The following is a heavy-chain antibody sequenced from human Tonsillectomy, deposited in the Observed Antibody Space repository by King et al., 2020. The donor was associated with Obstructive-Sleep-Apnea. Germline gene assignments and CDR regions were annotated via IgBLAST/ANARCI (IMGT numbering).Heavy chain of an antibody. CDR3: ARGGVTTDYYYGMDV. J-gene: IGHJ6*02. V-gene: IGHV1-8*01. CDR2: MNPNSGNT. CDR1: VYTFTSYD. Sequence: VQLVQSGAEVKKPGASVKGSCKASVYTFTSYDINWGRQATGQGLEWMGWMNPNSGNTGYAQNLQGRVTMTRNTSISTAYMELSSLRSEDTAVYYCARGGVTTDYYYGMDVWGQGTTVTVSS. D-gene: IGHD4-17*01.